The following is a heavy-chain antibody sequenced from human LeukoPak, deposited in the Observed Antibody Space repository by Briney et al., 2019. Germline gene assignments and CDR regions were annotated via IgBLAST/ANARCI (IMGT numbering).Heavy chain of an antibody. Sequence: GGSLRLSCAASGFTFSKAWMNWVRQAPGKGLESVGHIQSKPDGGTADYAAPVKGRFTISRDDSKNTLYLVINSLKTEDTAVYYCTPRGHLRGIDHWGQGTLVTVSS. CDR2: IQSKPDGGTA. J-gene: IGHJ4*02. V-gene: IGHV3-15*01. D-gene: IGHD3-10*01. CDR3: TPRGHLRGIDH. CDR1: GFTFSKAW.